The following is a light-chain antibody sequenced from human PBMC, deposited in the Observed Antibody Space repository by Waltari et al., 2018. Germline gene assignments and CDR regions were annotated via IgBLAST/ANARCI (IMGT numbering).Light chain of an antibody. Sequence: DIVMTQSPLSLPVTPGEPATVNCKSSQSVLSTSNNKNYLAWYQQNTGQSPKLLIYWASTRESGVPDRFSGSGSGTDFTLTISSLQAEDVAVYYCQQYYGSPLTFGGGTKVEIK. CDR3: QQYYGSPLT. V-gene: IGKV4-1*01. CDR2: WAS. J-gene: IGKJ4*01. CDR1: QSVLSTSNNKNY.